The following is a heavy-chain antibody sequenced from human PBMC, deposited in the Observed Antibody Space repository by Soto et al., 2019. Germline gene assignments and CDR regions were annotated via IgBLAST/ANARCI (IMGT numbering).Heavy chain of an antibody. D-gene: IGHD6-6*01. Sequence: LSLTCAVSGGSISSSNWWSWVRQPPGKGLEWIGEIYHSGSTNYNPSLKSRVTISVDKSKNQFSLKLSSVTAADTAVYYCATLSSSSDRYYYYGMDVWGQGTTVTVSS. V-gene: IGHV4-4*02. CDR1: GGSISSSNW. CDR2: IYHSGST. J-gene: IGHJ6*02. CDR3: ATLSSSSDRYYYYGMDV.